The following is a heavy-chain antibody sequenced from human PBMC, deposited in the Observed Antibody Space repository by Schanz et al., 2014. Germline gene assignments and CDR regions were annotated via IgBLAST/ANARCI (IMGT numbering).Heavy chain of an antibody. D-gene: IGHD3-10*01. V-gene: IGHV3-7*04. J-gene: IGHJ5*02. CDR2: IKQDESEK. CDR3: VRDMLHRVYDSGSP. Sequence: EVQLVESGGGLVQPGGSLRLSCVASGFTFSNYWMTWVRQAPGKGLEWVANIKQDESEKYYVDSVKGRFTISRDNAKNSLLLHMNSLRAEDTAVYYCVRDMLHRVYDSGSPWGQGTLVTVSS. CDR1: GFTFSNYW.